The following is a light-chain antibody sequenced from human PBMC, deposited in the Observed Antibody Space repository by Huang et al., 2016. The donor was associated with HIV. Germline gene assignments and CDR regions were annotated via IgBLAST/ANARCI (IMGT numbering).Light chain of an antibody. V-gene: IGKV1-39*01. CDR2: ATS. CDR3: QQSYNLPYT. Sequence: DIQMTQSPPSLSASLGDRVTITCRASQSITTYLNWYRHTPGEAPELLIHATSTLQNGVPSRFSGGGSGTDFTLTITNLQPEDVASYYCQQSYNLPYTFGRGTKVDIK. J-gene: IGKJ2*01. CDR1: QSITTY.